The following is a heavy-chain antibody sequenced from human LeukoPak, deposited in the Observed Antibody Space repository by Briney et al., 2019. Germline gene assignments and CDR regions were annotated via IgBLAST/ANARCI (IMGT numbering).Heavy chain of an antibody. V-gene: IGHV3-48*03. D-gene: IGHD3-10*01. CDR2: ISTSGTII. J-gene: IGHJ5*02. Sequence: GGSLRLSCAASGFTLSGYEMNWVRQAPGKGLEWVSYISTSGTIIYYADSVKGRFTISRDNAKNSLYLQMNSLRAEDTAVYYCARDEGYHGSGGEGRENWFDPWGQGALVTVSS. CDR3: ARDEGYHGSGGEGRENWFDP. CDR1: GFTLSGYE.